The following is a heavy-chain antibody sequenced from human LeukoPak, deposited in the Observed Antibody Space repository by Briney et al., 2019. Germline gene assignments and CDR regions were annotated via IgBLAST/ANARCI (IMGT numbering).Heavy chain of an antibody. Sequence: GASVKVSCKASGVTFSSYAISWVRQAPGQRLEWMGGIIPIFGTANYAQKFQGRVTMTRDTSISTAYMELSRLRSDDTAVYYCARVARVSGGAPVEFQHWGQGTLVTVSS. CDR2: IIPIFGTA. CDR1: GVTFSSYA. J-gene: IGHJ1*01. CDR3: ARVARVSGGAPVEFQH. D-gene: IGHD3-16*01. V-gene: IGHV1-69*05.